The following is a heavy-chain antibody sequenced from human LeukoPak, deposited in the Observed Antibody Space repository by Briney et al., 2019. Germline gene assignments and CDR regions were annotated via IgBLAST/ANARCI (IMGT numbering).Heavy chain of an antibody. Sequence: SETLSLTCTVSGGSISSYYWSWIRQPPGKGLEWIGYIYYSGSTNYNPSLKSRVTISVDTSKNQFSLKLSSVTAADTAVYYCARRGYCSGGSCWVYRGQGTLVTVSS. CDR1: GGSISSYY. CDR3: ARRGYCSGGSCWVY. CDR2: IYYSGST. D-gene: IGHD2-15*01. V-gene: IGHV4-59*08. J-gene: IGHJ4*02.